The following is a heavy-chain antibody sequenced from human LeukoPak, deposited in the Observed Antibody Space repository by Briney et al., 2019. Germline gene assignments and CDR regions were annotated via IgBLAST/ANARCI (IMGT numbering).Heavy chain of an antibody. Sequence: GASVKVSCKAPGYTLTGYYMHWVRQAPGQRLEWMGWINPNIGGTNYAQKFQGRVTMTRNTSISTAYMELSRLRSDDTAVYYCARDRAPIVITGTTGNWFDPWGQGTLVTVSS. CDR3: ARDRAPIVITGTTGNWFDP. D-gene: IGHD1-7*01. CDR1: GYTLTGYY. V-gene: IGHV1-2*02. J-gene: IGHJ5*02. CDR2: INPNIGGT.